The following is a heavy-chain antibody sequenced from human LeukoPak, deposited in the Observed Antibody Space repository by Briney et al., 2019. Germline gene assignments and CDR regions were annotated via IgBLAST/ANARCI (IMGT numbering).Heavy chain of an antibody. D-gene: IGHD2-2*03. CDR3: ATLDIVVVPAALNNTDTDAFDI. J-gene: IGHJ3*02. V-gene: IGHV3-74*01. CDR2: INSDGSST. CDR1: GFTFSSYW. Sequence: PGGSLRLSCAASGFTFSSYWMHWVRQAPGKGLVWVSRINSDGSSTSYADSVKGRFTISRDNAKNTLYLQMNSLRAEDTAVYYCATLDIVVVPAALNNTDTDAFDIWGQGTMVTVSS.